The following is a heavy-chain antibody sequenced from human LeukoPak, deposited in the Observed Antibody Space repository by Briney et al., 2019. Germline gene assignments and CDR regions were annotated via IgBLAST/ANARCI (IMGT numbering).Heavy chain of an antibody. CDR1: GVSVSSGSYY. CDR2: IYYSGST. CDR3: ARGRFVVVPAAIPNYYYYYGMDV. V-gene: IGHV4-61*01. Sequence: SETLSLTCTVSGVSVSSGSYYWSWIRQPPGKGLEWIGYIYYSGSTNYNPSLKSRVTISVDTSKNQFSLKLSSVTAADTAVYYCARGRFVVVPAAIPNYYYYYGMDVWGQGTTVTVSS. D-gene: IGHD2-2*02. J-gene: IGHJ6*02.